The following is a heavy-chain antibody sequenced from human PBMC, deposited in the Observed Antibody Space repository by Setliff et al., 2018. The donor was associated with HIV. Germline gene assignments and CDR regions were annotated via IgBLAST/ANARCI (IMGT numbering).Heavy chain of an antibody. Sequence: SETLSLTCAVYGGSFSGYYWSWIRQPPGKGLEWIGEVNHRGSTNCNPSLKSRVTISVETSKNQFSLKLNSVTAADTAVYYCAREAARVVDFWGQGTLVTVSS. D-gene: IGHD6-25*01. J-gene: IGHJ4*02. CDR3: AREAARVVDF. V-gene: IGHV4-34*01. CDR1: GGSFSGYY. CDR2: VNHRGST.